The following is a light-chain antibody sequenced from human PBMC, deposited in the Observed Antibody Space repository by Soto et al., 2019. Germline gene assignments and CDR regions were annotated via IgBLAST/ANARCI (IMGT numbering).Light chain of an antibody. J-gene: IGLJ1*01. CDR1: SSDVGGYNY. V-gene: IGLV2-14*01. CDR3: SSYDSSLSGSV. Sequence: QSVLTQPASVSGSPGRSITISCTGTSSDVGGYNYVSWYQQHPGKAPKLMIYEVSNRPSGVSNRFSGSKSGNTASLTISGLQAEDEADYYCSSYDSSLSGSVFXAGTKLTVL. CDR2: EVS.